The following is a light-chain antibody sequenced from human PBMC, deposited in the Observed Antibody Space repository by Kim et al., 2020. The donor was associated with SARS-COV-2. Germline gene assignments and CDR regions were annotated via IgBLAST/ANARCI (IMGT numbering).Light chain of an antibody. V-gene: IGLV3-1*01. CDR2: QDS. Sequence: SVSPGQTATITCSGAKLGDKYACWYQQKPGQSPVLVIYQDSQRPSGIPERFSGSNSGNTATLTISGTQAMDEAAYYCQAWDSSTWVFGGGTQLTVL. CDR3: QAWDSSTWV. J-gene: IGLJ3*02. CDR1: KLGDKY.